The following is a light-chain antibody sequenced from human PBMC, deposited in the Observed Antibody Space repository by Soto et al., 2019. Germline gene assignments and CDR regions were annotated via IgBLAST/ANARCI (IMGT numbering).Light chain of an antibody. J-gene: IGKJ1*01. CDR2: DAS. CDR1: QSVSSY. V-gene: IGKV3-11*01. CDR3: QQRGNWPPT. Sequence: EIVLTQSPATLSLSPGERATLSCRASQSVSSYLAWYQQKPGQAPRLLIYDASNRATAIPARFSGSGSGTDFTLTISSLEPEDFALYYCQQRGNWPPTFGQGTKVEIQ.